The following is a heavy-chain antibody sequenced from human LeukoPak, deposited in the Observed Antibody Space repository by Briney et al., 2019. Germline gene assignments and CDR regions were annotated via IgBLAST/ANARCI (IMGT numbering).Heavy chain of an antibody. Sequence: GGSLRLSCAASGFTFSSYAMHWVRQAPGKVLEWVAVISYDGSNKYYADAVKGRFTISRDNSKNTLYLQMNCLRAEDTAVYYCARVAGYYMGDAFDIWGQGTMVTVSS. D-gene: IGHD3-22*01. CDR1: GFTFSSYA. CDR3: ARVAGYYMGDAFDI. J-gene: IGHJ3*02. CDR2: ISYDGSNK. V-gene: IGHV3-30*04.